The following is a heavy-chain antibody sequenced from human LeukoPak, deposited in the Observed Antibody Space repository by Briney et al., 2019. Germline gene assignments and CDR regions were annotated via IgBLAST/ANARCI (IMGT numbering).Heavy chain of an antibody. CDR3: ARGTKIRITVYEGGFDP. V-gene: IGHV1-2*02. Sequence: ASVKVSCKASGYTFTGYYMHWVRQAPGQGLEWMGWINPNSGGTNYARKFQGRVTMTRDTSISTAYMELSRLRSDDTAVYYCARGTKIRITVYEGGFDPWGQGTLVTVSS. CDR1: GYTFTGYY. D-gene: IGHD1-14*01. J-gene: IGHJ5*02. CDR2: INPNSGGT.